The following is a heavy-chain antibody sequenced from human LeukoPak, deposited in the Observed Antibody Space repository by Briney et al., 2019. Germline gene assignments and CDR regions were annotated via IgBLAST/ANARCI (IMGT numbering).Heavy chain of an antibody. CDR2: INHSGST. CDR1: GGSFSGYY. V-gene: IGHV4-34*01. Sequence: SSETLSLTCADYGGSFSGYYWSWIRQPPGKGLEWIGEINHSGSTNYNPSLKSRVTMSVDTSKNQFSLKLSSVTAADTAVYYCARASGYSYGKGYFDYWGQGTLVTVSS. J-gene: IGHJ4*02. D-gene: IGHD5-18*01. CDR3: ARASGYSYGKGYFDY.